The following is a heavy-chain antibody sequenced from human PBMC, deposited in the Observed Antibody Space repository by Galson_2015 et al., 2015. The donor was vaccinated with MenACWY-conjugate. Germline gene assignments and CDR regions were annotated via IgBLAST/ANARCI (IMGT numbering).Heavy chain of an antibody. CDR1: AFTFSNAY. J-gene: IGHJ6*03. D-gene: IGHD2-21*01. CDR2: IKRQTDGGKI. Sequence: SLRLSCAGSAFTFSNAYMSWVRQAPGKGLEWVGRIKRQTDGGKIDYAAPVKGRFTISRDDSKNTLYLQMNSLKIEDTAVYYCTTHKPDSWGGLLFHFYVDGWGKGTPVTVSS. CDR3: TTHKPDSWGGLLFHFYVDG. V-gene: IGHV3-15*01.